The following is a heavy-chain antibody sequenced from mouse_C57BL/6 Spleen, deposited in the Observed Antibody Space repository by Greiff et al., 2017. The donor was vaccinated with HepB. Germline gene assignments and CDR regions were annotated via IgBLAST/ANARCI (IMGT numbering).Heavy chain of an antibody. CDR2: IDPSDSYT. CDR1: GYTFTSYW. Sequence: QVQLQQPGAELVRPGTSVKLSCKASGYTFTSYWMHWVKQRPGQGLEWIGVIDPSDSYTNYNQKFKGKATLTVDTSSSTAYMQLSSLTSEDSAVYYCAAMYGSRGPAWFAYWGQGTLVTVSA. D-gene: IGHD2-10*02. V-gene: IGHV1-59*01. CDR3: AAMYGSRGPAWFAY. J-gene: IGHJ3*01.